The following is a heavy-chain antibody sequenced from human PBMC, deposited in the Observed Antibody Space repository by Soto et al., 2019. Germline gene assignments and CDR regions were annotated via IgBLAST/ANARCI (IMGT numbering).Heavy chain of an antibody. V-gene: IGHV3-30-3*01. CDR1: GFTFSNYA. CDR3: ARDSNFIWGSYRFDY. J-gene: IGHJ4*02. Sequence: GGSLRLSCAASGFTFSNYAIHWVRQAPGKGLEWVAVISSDGNKQDYAGSVKGRFTISRDNSENTLYLQMNSLRAEDTAVYFCARDSNFIWGSYRFDYWGQGTLVTVSS. D-gene: IGHD3-16*02. CDR2: ISSDGNKQ.